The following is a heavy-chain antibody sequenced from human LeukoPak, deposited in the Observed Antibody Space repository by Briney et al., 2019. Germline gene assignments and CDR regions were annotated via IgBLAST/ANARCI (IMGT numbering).Heavy chain of an antibody. CDR2: IYYSRST. Sequence: SETLSLTCTVSGGSISSYYWSWIRQPPGQELKWFGCIYYSRSTNYNPSLKSRVTISVDTSKNQFSLKLSSVTAADTAVYYCARDDPSIVGATENAFDIWGQGTMVTVSS. J-gene: IGHJ3*02. V-gene: IGHV4-59*01. CDR3: ARDDPSIVGATENAFDI. CDR1: GGSISSYY. D-gene: IGHD1-26*01.